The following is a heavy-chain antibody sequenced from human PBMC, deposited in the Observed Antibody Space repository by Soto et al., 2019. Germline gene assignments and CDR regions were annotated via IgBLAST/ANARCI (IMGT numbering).Heavy chain of an antibody. CDR3: ARKETYYDFWSGYPTYYYYYGMDV. V-gene: IGHV1-69*01. D-gene: IGHD3-3*01. CDR2: IIPIFGTA. CDR1: GGTFSSYA. Sequence: QVQLVQSGAEVKKPGSSVKVSCKASGGTFSSYAISWVRQAPGQGLEWMGGIIPIFGTATYAQKFQGRVTITADESTSTAYMELSSLRSEDTAVYYCARKETYYDFWSGYPTYYYYYGMDVWGQGTTVTVSS. J-gene: IGHJ6*02.